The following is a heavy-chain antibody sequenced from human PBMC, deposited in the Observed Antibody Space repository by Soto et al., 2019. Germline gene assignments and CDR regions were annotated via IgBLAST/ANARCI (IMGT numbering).Heavy chain of an antibody. J-gene: IGHJ6*02. Sequence: ASVKVSCKASGYTFTSYYMHWVRQAPGQGLEWMGIINPSGGSTSYAQKFQGRVTMTRDTSTSTVYMELSSLRSEDTAVYYCARDRGSSWSLSYGMDVWGQGPTVTVSS. D-gene: IGHD6-13*01. CDR1: GYTFTSYY. CDR3: ARDRGSSWSLSYGMDV. V-gene: IGHV1-46*01. CDR2: INPSGGST.